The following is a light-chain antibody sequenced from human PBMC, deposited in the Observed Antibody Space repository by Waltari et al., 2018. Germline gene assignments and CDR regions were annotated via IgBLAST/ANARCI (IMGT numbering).Light chain of an antibody. CDR2: DVT. V-gene: IGLV2-11*01. CDR1: SRAVGGYNY. CDR3: CSFGGRDALGV. J-gene: IGLJ2*01. Sequence: QSALTQPHSVSVSPGQSVTISSTGTSRAVGGYNYVPWYQHHPGKAPKLMIYDVTERPPGVPYRFSGSKSGNTAYLTISGRQAEDEADYYCCSFGGRDALGVVGGGTRVTVL.